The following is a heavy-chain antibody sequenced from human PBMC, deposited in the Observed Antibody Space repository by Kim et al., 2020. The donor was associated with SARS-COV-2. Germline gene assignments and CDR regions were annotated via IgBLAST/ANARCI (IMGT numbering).Heavy chain of an antibody. CDR1: GFTVSDNY. CDR2: IYRGGYT. Sequence: GGSLRLSCAASGFTVSDNYMNWVRQAPGKGLEWVSVIYRGGYTYYADSVKGRFTISRDNSKNTLSLQLNNLRGEDTAVYYCARGDLNYYGSGSWGYYFD. D-gene: IGHD3-10*01. J-gene: IGHJ4*01. CDR3: ARGDLNYYGSGSWGYYFD. V-gene: IGHV3-66*01.